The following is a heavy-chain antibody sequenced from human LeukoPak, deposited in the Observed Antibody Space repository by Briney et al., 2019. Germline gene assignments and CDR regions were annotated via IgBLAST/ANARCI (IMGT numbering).Heavy chain of an antibody. J-gene: IGHJ5*02. CDR1: GFTFSNAW. Sequence: GGSLRLSCAASGFTFSNAWMSWVRQAPGKGLEWVGRIKSKTDGGTTDYAAPVKGRFTISRDESKNPLYLKMNSLKTDDAAVYYCTKHPNNYGSGPLPIYPWGQGTLVTVSS. D-gene: IGHD3-10*01. CDR3: TKHPNNYGSGPLPIYP. CDR2: IKSKTDGGTT. V-gene: IGHV3-15*01.